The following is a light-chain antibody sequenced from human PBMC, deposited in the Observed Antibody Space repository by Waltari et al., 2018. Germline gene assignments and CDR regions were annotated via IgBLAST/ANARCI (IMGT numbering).Light chain of an antibody. CDR2: DAS. Sequence: DIQMTQSPSTLSASVGDRVTIPCRASPVIRRWLAWYQQKPGKPPKGLIYDASSLESGVPTRFRGSGSETEFTLGNSSLQTDDFGTDYCQQSYNTPPVTFGPGTKVDIK. CDR1: PVIRRW. V-gene: IGKV1-5*01. CDR3: QQSYNTPPVT. J-gene: IGKJ1*01.